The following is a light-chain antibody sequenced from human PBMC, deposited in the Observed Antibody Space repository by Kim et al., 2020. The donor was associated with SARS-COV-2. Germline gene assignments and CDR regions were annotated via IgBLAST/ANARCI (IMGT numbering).Light chain of an antibody. Sequence: VSPGQTASITCSGDKLGDKYASWYQQKPGQSPVLVIYQDSKRPSGIPERFSGSNSGNTATLTISGTQAVDEADYYCQAWDSTTVVFGGGTQLTVL. CDR1: KLGDKY. CDR3: QAWDSTTVV. CDR2: QDS. V-gene: IGLV3-1*01. J-gene: IGLJ2*01.